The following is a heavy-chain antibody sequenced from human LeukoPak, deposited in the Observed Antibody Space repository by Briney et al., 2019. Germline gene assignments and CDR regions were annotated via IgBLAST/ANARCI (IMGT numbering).Heavy chain of an antibody. D-gene: IGHD2-15*01. CDR3: ARDHIVVANYYFYYYGMDV. CDR1: GYSISSGYY. Sequence: SETLSLTCAVSGYSISSGYYWGWIRQPPGKGLEWIGSIYHSGSTYYNPSPKSRVTISVDTSKNHFSLKLSSVTAADTAVYYCARDHIVVANYYFYYYGMDVWGKGTTVTVSS. V-gene: IGHV4-38-2*02. J-gene: IGHJ6*04. CDR2: IYHSGST.